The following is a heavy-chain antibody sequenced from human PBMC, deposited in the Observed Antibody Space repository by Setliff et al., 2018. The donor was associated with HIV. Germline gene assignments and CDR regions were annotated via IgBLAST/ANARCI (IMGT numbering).Heavy chain of an antibody. CDR2: LNNDGTTI. Sequence: LRLSCAAPGFTFSTYGLNWVRQAPGKGLEWISYLNNDGTTIYYADSVRGRFTISRDNARDSLYLQMNSLRAEDTAVYYCVRDTTSGWMLTNWGQGTLVTVSS. J-gene: IGHJ4*02. V-gene: IGHV3-48*04. CDR3: VRDTTSGWMLTN. D-gene: IGHD6-25*01. CDR1: GFTFSTYG.